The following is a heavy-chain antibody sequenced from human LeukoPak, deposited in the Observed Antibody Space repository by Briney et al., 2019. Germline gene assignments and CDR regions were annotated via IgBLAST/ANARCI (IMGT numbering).Heavy chain of an antibody. V-gene: IGHV4-39*01. Sequence: SETLSLTCTVSGGSISSSSYYWGWIRQPPGKGLEWIGSIYYSGYTYYNPSVESRVTISVDTSKNQFSLKLSSVPAADTAVYYCARSGGAYYFDYWGQGTLVTVSS. J-gene: IGHJ4*02. CDR1: GGSISSSSYY. CDR3: ARSGGAYYFDY. D-gene: IGHD3-10*01. CDR2: IYYSGYT.